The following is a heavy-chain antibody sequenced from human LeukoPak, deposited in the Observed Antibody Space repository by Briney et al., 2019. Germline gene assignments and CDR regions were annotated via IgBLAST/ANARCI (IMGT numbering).Heavy chain of an antibody. J-gene: IGHJ4*02. D-gene: IGHD4-11*01. V-gene: IGHV4-34*01. CDR3: ARDSNYGNKKEFDY. Sequence: SETLSLTCAVYGGSFSGYYWSWIRQPPGKGLEWIGEINHSGGTNYNPSLKSRVTISVDTSKNQFSLKLSSVTAADTAVYYCARDSNYGNKKEFDYWGQGTLVTVSS. CDR1: GGSFSGYY. CDR2: INHSGGT.